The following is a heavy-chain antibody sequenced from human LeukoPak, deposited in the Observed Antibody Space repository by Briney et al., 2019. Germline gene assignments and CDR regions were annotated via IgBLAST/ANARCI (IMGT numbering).Heavy chain of an antibody. Sequence: GGSLRLSCAASGFIFSDYDMHWVRQATGKGLHWVSPFHSAGDSCFAGSVKGRFTISKDNSKNTVYLQMDSLRAEDTAVYYCTTRLQHHFDYWGQGTQVTVSS. CDR1: GFIFSDYD. D-gene: IGHD1-1*01. V-gene: IGHV3-13*01. CDR3: TTRLQHHFDY. CDR2: FHSAGDS. J-gene: IGHJ4*02.